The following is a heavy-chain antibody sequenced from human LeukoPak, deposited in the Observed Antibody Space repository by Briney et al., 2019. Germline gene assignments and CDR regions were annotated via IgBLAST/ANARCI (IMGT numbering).Heavy chain of an antibody. V-gene: IGHV3-23*01. CDR3: AKERSPVTDPYFDY. CDR2: ISGSGGST. Sequence: GGSLRLSCVGSGFTFSNYGMSWVRQAPGKGLEWVSAISGSGGSTYYADSVRGRFTISRGNSKNTLYLQMNSLRAEDTAVYYCAKERSPVTDPYFDYWGQGTLVTVSS. J-gene: IGHJ4*02. CDR1: GFTFSNYG. D-gene: IGHD4-11*01.